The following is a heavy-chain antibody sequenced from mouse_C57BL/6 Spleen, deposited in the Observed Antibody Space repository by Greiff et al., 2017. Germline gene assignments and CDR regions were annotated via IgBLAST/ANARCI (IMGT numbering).Heavy chain of an antibody. CDR2: IDPSDSYT. CDR1: GYTFTSYW. Sequence: QVQLQQPGAELVMPGASVKLSCKASGYTFTSYWMHWVKQRPGQGLEWIGEIDPSDSYTNYNQKFKGKSTLTVDKSSSTAYMQLSSLTSEDSAVYYCARKDDGRGYFDVWGTGTTVTVSS. J-gene: IGHJ1*03. V-gene: IGHV1-69*01. CDR3: ARKDDGRGYFDV. D-gene: IGHD2-3*01.